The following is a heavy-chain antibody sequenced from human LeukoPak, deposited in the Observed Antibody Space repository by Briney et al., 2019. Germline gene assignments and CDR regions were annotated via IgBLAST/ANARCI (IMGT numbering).Heavy chain of an antibody. CDR2: IYTSGST. CDR1: GDSISSGSYY. CDR3: ARTMVRGVQEYYYYYYYMDV. D-gene: IGHD3-10*01. V-gene: IGHV4-61*02. J-gene: IGHJ6*03. Sequence: SETLSLTCTVSGDSISSGSYYWSWIRQPAGKGLEWIGRIYTSGSTNYNPSLKSRVTMSVDTSKNQFSLKLSSVTAADTAVYYCARTMVRGVQEYYYYYYYMDVWGKGTTVTISS.